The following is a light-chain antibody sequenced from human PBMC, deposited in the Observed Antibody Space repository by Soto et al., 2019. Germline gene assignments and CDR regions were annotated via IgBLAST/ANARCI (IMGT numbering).Light chain of an antibody. CDR2: GAS. V-gene: IGKV3-15*01. J-gene: IGKJ4*01. CDR3: HQYNNWPLT. CDR1: QSVSIN. Sequence: EMVMTQSPATVSVSPGERTTLSCRASQSVSINLAWYQQKPGLAPRLLIYGASTRATGIPARFSGSGSGTDFTLTISSLQSEDFAVYYCHQYNNWPLTFGGGTKVEIK.